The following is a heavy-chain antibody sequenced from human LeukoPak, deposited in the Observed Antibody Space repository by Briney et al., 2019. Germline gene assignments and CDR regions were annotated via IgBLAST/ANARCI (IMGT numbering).Heavy chain of an antibody. CDR2: IHPSGST. Sequence: SETLSLACTVSGDSISSYYWSWIRQPAGKGLEWIGRIHPSGSTNYNPSLKSRVTLSVDTSKNEFSLKLSSVTAADTAVYYCARGPPPDLDYWGRGTLVTVSS. V-gene: IGHV4-4*07. CDR1: GDSISSYY. J-gene: IGHJ4*02. CDR3: ARGPPPDLDY.